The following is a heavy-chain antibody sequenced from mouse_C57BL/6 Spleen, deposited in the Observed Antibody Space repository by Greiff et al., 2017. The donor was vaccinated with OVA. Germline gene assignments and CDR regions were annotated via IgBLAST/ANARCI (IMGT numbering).Heavy chain of an antibody. D-gene: IGHD3-3*01. CDR1: GYTFTSSG. CDR3: ARYGTEYYFDY. Sequence: QVQLKQSGAELARPGASVKLSCKASGYTFTSSGISWVKQRTGQGLEWIGEIYPRSGNTYYNEKFKGKATLTADKSSSTAYMELRSLTSEDSAVYFCARYGTEYYFDYWGQGTTLTVSS. CDR2: IYPRSGNT. J-gene: IGHJ2*01. V-gene: IGHV1-81*01.